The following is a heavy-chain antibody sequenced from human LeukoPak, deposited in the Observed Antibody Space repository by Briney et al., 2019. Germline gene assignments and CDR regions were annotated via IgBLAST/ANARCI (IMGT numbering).Heavy chain of an antibody. Sequence: SETLSLTCTVSGGSISSGDYYWNWIREPPGKGLEWLGYIYYSGSTYYNPSLKSRVTISVDTSKNQFSLKLSSVTAADTAVYYCARGTYDYVWGSYCHLDYWGQGTLVTVSS. CDR2: IYYSGST. CDR1: GGSISSGDYY. V-gene: IGHV4-30-4*01. J-gene: IGHJ4*02. CDR3: ARGTYDYVWGSYCHLDY. D-gene: IGHD3-16*01.